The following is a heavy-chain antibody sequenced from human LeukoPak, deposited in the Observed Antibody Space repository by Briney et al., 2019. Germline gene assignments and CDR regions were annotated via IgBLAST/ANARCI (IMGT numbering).Heavy chain of an antibody. CDR2: IWYDGSNK. CDR3: ARDVRIAAAGHRYYFDY. D-gene: IGHD6-13*01. V-gene: IGHV3-33*01. Sequence: QSGGSLRLSCAASGFTFSSYGMHWVRQAPGKGLEWVAVIWYDGSNKYYADSVKGRFTISRDNSKNTLYLQVNSLRAEDTAVYYCARDVRIAAAGHRYYFDYWGQGTLVTVSS. CDR1: GFTFSSYG. J-gene: IGHJ4*02.